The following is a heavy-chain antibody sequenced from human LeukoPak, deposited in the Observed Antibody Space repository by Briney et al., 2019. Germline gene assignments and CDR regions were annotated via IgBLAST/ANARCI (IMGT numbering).Heavy chain of an antibody. J-gene: IGHJ3*02. CDR2: ISIYSGNT. V-gene: IGHV1-18*01. Sequence: ASVKVSCKACGYTFTRYAITCVRQAPGQGLEWMGWISIYSGNTNYAQKLQGRVTMTTDTSTSTAYMELRRLRSDDTAVYYCARSRGATRAFDIWGQGTMVTVSS. CDR3: ARSRGATRAFDI. D-gene: IGHD2-15*01. CDR1: GYTFTRYA.